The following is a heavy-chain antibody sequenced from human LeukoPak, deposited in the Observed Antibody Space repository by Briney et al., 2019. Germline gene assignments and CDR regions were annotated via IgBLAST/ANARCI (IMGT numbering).Heavy chain of an antibody. D-gene: IGHD1-26*01. V-gene: IGHV4-59*01. J-gene: IGHJ4*02. CDR3: ARDEGGSYFDY. CDR1: GGSFSGYY. CDR2: IYYSGST. Sequence: SETLSLTCAVYGGSFSGYYWSWIRQPPGKGLEWIGYIYYSGSTNYNPSLKSRVTISVDTSKNQFSLKLSSVTAADTAVYYCARDEGGSYFDYWGQGTLVTVSS.